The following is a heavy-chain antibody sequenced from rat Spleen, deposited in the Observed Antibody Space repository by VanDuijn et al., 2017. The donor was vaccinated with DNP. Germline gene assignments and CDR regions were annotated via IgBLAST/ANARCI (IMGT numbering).Heavy chain of an antibody. CDR2: INSAGST. D-gene: IGHD5-1*01. CDR3: AVQLGVFDF. CDR1: GYSITNDYR. J-gene: IGHJ2*01. Sequence: EVQLQESGPGLVKPSQSLSLTCSVTGYSITNDYRWNWIRKFPGNKLEWMGYINSAGSTDYNPSLKSRISITRDTSKNQFFLQVSSVSSEDSGTYYCAVQLGVFDFWGQGVMVTVSS. V-gene: IGHV3-3*01.